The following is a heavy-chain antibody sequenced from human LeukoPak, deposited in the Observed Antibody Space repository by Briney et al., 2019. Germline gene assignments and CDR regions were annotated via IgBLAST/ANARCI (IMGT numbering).Heavy chain of an antibody. CDR3: ARGWNVDY. J-gene: IGHJ4*02. V-gene: IGHV4-34*01. Sequence: SETLSLTCTVSGGSISSYYWSWIRQPPGKGLEWIGEINHSGSTNYNPSLKSRVTISVDTSKNQFSLKLSSVTAADTAVYYCARGWNVDYWGQGTLVTVSS. CDR2: INHSGST. CDR1: GGSISSYY. D-gene: IGHD1-1*01.